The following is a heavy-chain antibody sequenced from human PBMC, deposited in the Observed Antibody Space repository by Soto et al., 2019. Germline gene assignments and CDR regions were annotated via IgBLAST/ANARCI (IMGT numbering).Heavy chain of an antibody. CDR1: GGSISGYY. Sequence: PSETLSLTCTVSGGSISGYYWSWIRRPPGKGLEWIGYMYNSGSTVYNPPFKSRVTISVDTYKNQFSLKLSSVTAADTAIYYCARDLWGYCGTNCYPLDVWGQGILVTVS. J-gene: IGHJ4*02. D-gene: IGHD2-21*02. CDR2: MYNSGST. V-gene: IGHV4-59*01. CDR3: ARDLWGYCGTNCYPLDV.